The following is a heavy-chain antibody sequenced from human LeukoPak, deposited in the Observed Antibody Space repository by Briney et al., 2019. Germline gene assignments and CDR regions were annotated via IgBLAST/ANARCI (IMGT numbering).Heavy chain of an antibody. CDR2: INPSGGST. Sequence: ASVKVSCKASGHTFTSYYMHWMRQAPGQGLEWMGIINPSGGSTSYAQKFQGRVTMTRDTSTSTVYMELSSLRSEDTAVYYCARWGLQQQLEYWGQGTLVTVSS. J-gene: IGHJ4*02. D-gene: IGHD6-13*01. CDR3: ARWGLQQQLEY. CDR1: GHTFTSYY. V-gene: IGHV1-46*01.